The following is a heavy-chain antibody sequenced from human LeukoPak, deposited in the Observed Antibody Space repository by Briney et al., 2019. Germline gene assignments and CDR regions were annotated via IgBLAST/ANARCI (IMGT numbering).Heavy chain of an antibody. D-gene: IGHD2-15*01. CDR1: GFNFANHA. J-gene: IGHJ4*02. V-gene: IGHV3-23*01. CDR3: VREDTPAAANY. Sequence: GGSLRLSCAASGFNFANHAMSWVRQTPGKGLEWVSAISGGGDITYYADSVTGRFTISRDNSKDTLFLQMHSLRPGDTAVYYCVREDTPAAANYWGQGTLVTISS. CDR2: ISGGGDIT.